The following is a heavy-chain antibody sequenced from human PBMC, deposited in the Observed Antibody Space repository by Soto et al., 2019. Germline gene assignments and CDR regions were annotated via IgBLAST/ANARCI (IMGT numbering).Heavy chain of an antibody. CDR1: GFTFSSYA. CDR3: AKDGYSYGDAFDI. V-gene: IGHV3-23*01. D-gene: IGHD5-18*01. CDR2: ISGSGGST. Sequence: GGSLRLSCAASGFTFSSYAMSWVRRAPGKGLEWVSAISGSGGSTYYADSVKGRFTISRDNSKNTLYLQMNSLRAEDTAVYYCAKDGYSYGDAFDIWGQGTMVTVSS. J-gene: IGHJ3*02.